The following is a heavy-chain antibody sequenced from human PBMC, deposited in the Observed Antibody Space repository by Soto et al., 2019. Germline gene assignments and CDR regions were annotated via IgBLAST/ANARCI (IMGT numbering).Heavy chain of an antibody. CDR3: ARVPIVRGVINYGMDV. J-gene: IGHJ6*02. CDR1: GYTFTSYA. CDR2: ISAYNGNT. V-gene: IGHV1-18*01. D-gene: IGHD3-10*01. Sequence: ASVKVSCKASGYTFTSYAMHWVRQAPGQRLEWMGWISAYNGNTNYAQKLQGRVTMTTDTSTSTAYMELRSLRSDDTAVYYCARVPIVRGVINYGMDVWGQGTTVTVSS.